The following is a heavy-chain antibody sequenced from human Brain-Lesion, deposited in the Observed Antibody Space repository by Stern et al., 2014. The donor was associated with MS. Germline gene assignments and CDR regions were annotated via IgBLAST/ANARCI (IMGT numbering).Heavy chain of an antibody. Sequence: EVQLVESGGGLMQPGGSLRLSCVASGFTVSSTYMSWVRQAPGKGLEWVPGLYSGGETRYGDSGKGRFTISRDTSKNTLYLQMDSLRADDTAVYYCARYCSGGSCYFHGLDVWGQGTTVTVSS. CDR1: GFTVSSTY. D-gene: IGHD2-15*01. J-gene: IGHJ6*02. CDR2: LYSGGET. CDR3: ARYCSGGSCYFHGLDV. V-gene: IGHV3-53*01.